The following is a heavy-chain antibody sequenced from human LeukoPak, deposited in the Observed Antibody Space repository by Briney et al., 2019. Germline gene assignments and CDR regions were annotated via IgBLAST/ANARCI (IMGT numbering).Heavy chain of an antibody. CDR3: ARDHPYEIVGATTHAFDI. Sequence: PGGSLRLSCAASGFTFSSYGMHWVRQAPGKGLEWVAVIWYDGSNKYYADSVKGRFTISRDNSKNTLYLQMNSLRAEDTAVYYCARDHPYEIVGATTHAFDIWGQGAMVTVSS. CDR2: IWYDGSNK. CDR1: GFTFSSYG. J-gene: IGHJ3*02. D-gene: IGHD1-26*01. V-gene: IGHV3-33*01.